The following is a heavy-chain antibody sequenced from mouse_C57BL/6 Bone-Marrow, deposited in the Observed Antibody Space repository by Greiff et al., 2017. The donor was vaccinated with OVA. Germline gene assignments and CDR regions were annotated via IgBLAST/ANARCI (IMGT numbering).Heavy chain of an antibody. V-gene: IGHV1-81*01. D-gene: IGHD1-1*01. J-gene: IGHJ4*01. Sequence: QVQLKESGAELARPGASVKLSCKASGYTFTSYGISWVKQRTGQGLEWIGEIYPRSGNTYYNEKFKGKATLTADKSSSTAYMELRSLTSEDSAVYFCARSHYYGSSLYYYAMDYWGQGTSVTVSS. CDR3: ARSHYYGSSLYYYAMDY. CDR2: IYPRSGNT. CDR1: GYTFTSYG.